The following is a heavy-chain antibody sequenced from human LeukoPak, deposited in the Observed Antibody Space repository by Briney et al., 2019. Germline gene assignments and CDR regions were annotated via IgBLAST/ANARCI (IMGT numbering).Heavy chain of an antibody. D-gene: IGHD3-10*01. J-gene: IGHJ6*03. CDR3: AVLTTLHIAVRPGDEYMDV. Sequence: GGSLRLSCVVSGFTFDDYAMHWVRQAPGKGLEWVSGISWNSGSIGYADSVKGRFTISRDNAKNSLYLQMNSLRPEDTAVYFCAVLTTLHIAVRPGDEYMDVWGKGTTVTVSS. V-gene: IGHV3-9*01. CDR2: ISWNSGSI. CDR1: GFTFDDYA.